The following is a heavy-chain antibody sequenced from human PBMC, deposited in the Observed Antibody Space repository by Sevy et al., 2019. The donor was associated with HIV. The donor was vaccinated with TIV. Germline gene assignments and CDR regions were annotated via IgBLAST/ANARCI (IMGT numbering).Heavy chain of an antibody. D-gene: IGHD2-2*01. CDR2: ISGSGGST. Sequence: GESLKISCAASGFTFSSYAMSWVRQAPGKGLEWVSAISGSGGSTYYADSVKGRFTISRDNSKNTLYLQMNSLRAEDTAVYYCAKGPRIVVVPAAMAWFDPWGQGTLVTVSS. CDR1: GFTFSSYA. CDR3: AKGPRIVVVPAAMAWFDP. J-gene: IGHJ5*02. V-gene: IGHV3-23*01.